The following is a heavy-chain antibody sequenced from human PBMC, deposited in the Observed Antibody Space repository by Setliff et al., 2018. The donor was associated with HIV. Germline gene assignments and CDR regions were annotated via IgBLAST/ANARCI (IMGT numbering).Heavy chain of an antibody. D-gene: IGHD3-22*01. J-gene: IGHJ4*02. V-gene: IGHV4-59*11. CDR2: IYYSGST. Sequence: SETLSLTCTVSGGSISNHFWTWIRQSPGKGLEWIGSIYYSGSTNYNPSLKSRVTISVDTSKNQFSLRLRSVTAADTGVYYCASRDTSRYFDDYWGQGTLVTVSS. CDR1: GGSISNHF. CDR3: ASRDTSRYFDDY.